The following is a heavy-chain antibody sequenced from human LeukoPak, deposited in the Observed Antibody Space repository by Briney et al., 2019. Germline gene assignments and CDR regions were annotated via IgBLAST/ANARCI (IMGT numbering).Heavy chain of an antibody. V-gene: IGHV4-59*01. Sequence: SETLSLTCTVSGGSISSYYWSWIRQPPGKGLEWIGYIYYGRSTNYNPSLKSRVTISVDTSNNQFSLKLSSVTAADTAVYYCARAGSGGHYYGMDVWGQGTTVTVSS. CDR3: ARAGSGGHYYGMDV. D-gene: IGHD1-14*01. J-gene: IGHJ6*02. CDR1: GGSISSYY. CDR2: IYYGRST.